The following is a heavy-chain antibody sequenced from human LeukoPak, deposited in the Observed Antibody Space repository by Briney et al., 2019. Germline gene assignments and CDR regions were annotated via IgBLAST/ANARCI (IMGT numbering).Heavy chain of an antibody. CDR1: GDSVSSNSAV. CDR3: ARSSGWFDY. D-gene: IGHD6-19*01. CDR2: TYYRSKWYN. J-gene: IGHJ4*02. Sequence: SQTLSLTCAISGDSVSSNSAVWSWIRQSPSRGLEWLGRTYYRSKWYNEYAVSVKSRITINSDTSKNQFSLQLNSVTPEDTAVYYCARSSGWFDYWGQGTLVTVSS. V-gene: IGHV6-1*01.